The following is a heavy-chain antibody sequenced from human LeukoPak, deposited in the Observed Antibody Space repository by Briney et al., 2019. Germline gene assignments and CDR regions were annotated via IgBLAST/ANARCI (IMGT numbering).Heavy chain of an antibody. CDR1: GYSFTNHW. J-gene: IGHJ4*02. V-gene: IGHV5-51*01. Sequence: GESLKISCKGSGYSFTNHWIGWVRQMPGKGLEWMGIIYPCDSDTIYSPSFQGQVTISGDKSISTAYLQWSSLKASDTAMYYCARLANRMVTTSDYWGQGTLVTVSS. CDR2: IYPCDSDT. D-gene: IGHD4-17*01. CDR3: ARLANRMVTTSDY.